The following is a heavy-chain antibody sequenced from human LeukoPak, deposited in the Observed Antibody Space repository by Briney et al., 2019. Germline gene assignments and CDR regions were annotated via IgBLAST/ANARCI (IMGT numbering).Heavy chain of an antibody. CDR3: ARDPSSFPNYFDY. V-gene: IGHV3-53*01. CDR2: LYSDGST. J-gene: IGHJ4*02. D-gene: IGHD3-10*01. Sequence: GGSLRLSCVASGFSVSSNYMSWVRQAPGKGLEWVSLLYSDGSTFYADSVKGRFTISRDNSKNTLYLQMNRLRAEDTAVYYCARDPSSFPNYFDYWGQGTLVTVSS. CDR1: GFSVSSNY.